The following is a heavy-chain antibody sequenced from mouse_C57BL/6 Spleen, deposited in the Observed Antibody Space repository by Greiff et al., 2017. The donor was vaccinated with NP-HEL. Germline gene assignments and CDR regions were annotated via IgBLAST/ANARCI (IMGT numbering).Heavy chain of an antibody. J-gene: IGHJ2*01. D-gene: IGHD1-1*01. CDR1: GYSFTSGYY. CDR2: ISYDGSN. V-gene: IGHV3-6*01. Sequence: EVKLVESGPGLVKPSQSLSLTCSVTGYSFTSGYYWNWIRQFAGNKLEWMGYISYDGSNNYNPSLKNRISITRDTSKNQSYLKLSTVTTEDTATYYCARAPYYYGPYYFDYWGQGTTLTVSS. CDR3: ARAPYYYGPYYFDY.